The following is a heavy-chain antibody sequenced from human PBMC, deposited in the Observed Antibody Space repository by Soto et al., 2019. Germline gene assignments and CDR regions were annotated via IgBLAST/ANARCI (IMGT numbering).Heavy chain of an antibody. D-gene: IGHD6-13*01. V-gene: IGHV3-48*01. Sequence: PGGSLRLSCAASGFSFSSYAMNWVRQAPGKGLEWLSYISSGSGSAAYYADSVKGRFTISRDNAKNSLYLQMNSLRVEDTAVYFCATGWGAAAGYFDSWGQGTLVTVSS. CDR3: ATGWGAAAGYFDS. CDR1: GFSFSSYA. CDR2: ISSGSGSAA. J-gene: IGHJ4*02.